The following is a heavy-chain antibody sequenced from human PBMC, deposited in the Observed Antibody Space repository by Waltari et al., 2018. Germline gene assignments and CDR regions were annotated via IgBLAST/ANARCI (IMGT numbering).Heavy chain of an antibody. CDR3: ARHFQDSSSFHYYYGMDV. CDR1: GGSISSSSYY. D-gene: IGHD6-6*01. V-gene: IGHV4-39*01. CDR2: IYYSGST. Sequence: QLQLQESGPGLVKPSETLSLTCTVSGGSISSSSYYWGWLRQPPGTGLGWIGSIYYSGSTYYNPSLKSRVTISVDTSKNQFSLKLSSVTAADTAVYYCARHFQDSSSFHYYYGMDVWGQGTTVTVSS. J-gene: IGHJ6*02.